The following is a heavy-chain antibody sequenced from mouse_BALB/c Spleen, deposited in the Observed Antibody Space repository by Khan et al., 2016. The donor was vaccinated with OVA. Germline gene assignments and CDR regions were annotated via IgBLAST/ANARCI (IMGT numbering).Heavy chain of an antibody. V-gene: IGHV3-2*02. CDR2: ISYSGGT. J-gene: IGHJ3*01. Sequence: EVQLVETGPGLVKPSQSLSLTCTVTGYSITSDYAWNWIRQFPGNKLEWMGYISYSGGTCYLPLLKSRIFITRDTSKNQFFLQLNSVTTEDSATYYCARWFAYWGQGTLVTVS. CDR3: ARWFAY. CDR1: GYSITSDYA.